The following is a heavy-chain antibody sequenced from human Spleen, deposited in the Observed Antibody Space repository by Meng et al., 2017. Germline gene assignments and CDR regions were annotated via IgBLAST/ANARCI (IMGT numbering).Heavy chain of an antibody. D-gene: IGHD6-13*01. CDR1: GGSISSSNW. CDR3: ASAPRGVAATGTFPFDY. Sequence: SETLSLTCAVSGGSISSSNWWSWVRQPPGKGLEWIGEIYHSGSTNYNPSLKSRVTISVDKSKNQFSLKLSSVTAADTAVYYCASAPRGVAATGTFPFDYWGQGTLVTVSS. V-gene: IGHV4-4*02. CDR2: IYHSGST. J-gene: IGHJ4*02.